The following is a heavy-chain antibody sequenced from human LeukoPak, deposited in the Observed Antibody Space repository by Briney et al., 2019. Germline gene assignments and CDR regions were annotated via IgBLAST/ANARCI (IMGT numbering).Heavy chain of an antibody. V-gene: IGHV3-48*04. CDR1: GFTFSSYA. D-gene: IGHD1-7*01. Sequence: GGSLRLSCAASGFTFSSYAMSWVRQAPGKGLEWVSYISPSSTRIDYAASVRGRFTISTDNAKSSLYLQVNSLRAEDTAVHYCARMNYVSSGWGAPFDDWGQGTLVTVSS. CDR3: ARMNYVSSGWGAPFDD. CDR2: ISPSSTRI. J-gene: IGHJ4*02.